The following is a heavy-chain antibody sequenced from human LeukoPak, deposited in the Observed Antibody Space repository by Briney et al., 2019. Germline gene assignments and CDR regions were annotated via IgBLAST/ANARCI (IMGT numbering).Heavy chain of an antibody. Sequence: ASVKVSCKASGYTFTSYDISWVRQAPGQGLEWMGWISAYNGNTNYAQKLQGRVTMTTDTSTSTAYMELRGLRSDDTAVYYCARARGISFNYYYYMDVWGKGTTVTVSS. CDR1: GYTFTSYD. J-gene: IGHJ6*03. D-gene: IGHD3-16*01. V-gene: IGHV1-18*01. CDR3: ARARGISFNYYYYMDV. CDR2: ISAYNGNT.